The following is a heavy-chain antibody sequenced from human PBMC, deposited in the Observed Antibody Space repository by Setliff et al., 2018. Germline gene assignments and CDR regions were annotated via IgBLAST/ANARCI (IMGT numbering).Heavy chain of an antibody. V-gene: IGHV3-7*01. CDR2: IKQDGSEK. Sequence: PGGSLRLSCAASGFTFRSYEMNWVRQAPGKGLEWVANIKQDGSEKYYVDSVKGRFTISRDNAKNSLYLQMNSLRAEDTAVYYCARGRIQLWKYYFDYMDVWGKGTTVTVSS. CDR1: GFTFRSYE. D-gene: IGHD5-18*01. CDR3: ARGRIQLWKYYFDYMDV. J-gene: IGHJ6*03.